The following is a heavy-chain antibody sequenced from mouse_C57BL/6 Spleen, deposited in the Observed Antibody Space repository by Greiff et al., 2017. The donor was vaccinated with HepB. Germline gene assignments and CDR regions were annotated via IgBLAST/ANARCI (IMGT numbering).Heavy chain of an antibody. Sequence: QVQLKQSGAELVKPGASVKISCKASGYAFSSYWMNWVKQRPGKGLEWIGQIYPGDGDTNYNGKFKGKATLTADKSSSTAYMQLSSLTSEDSAVYFCARYPHYYGSSHYYAMDYWGQGTSVTVSS. CDR2: IYPGDGDT. D-gene: IGHD1-1*01. CDR3: ARYPHYYGSSHYYAMDY. V-gene: IGHV1-80*01. J-gene: IGHJ4*01. CDR1: GYAFSSYW.